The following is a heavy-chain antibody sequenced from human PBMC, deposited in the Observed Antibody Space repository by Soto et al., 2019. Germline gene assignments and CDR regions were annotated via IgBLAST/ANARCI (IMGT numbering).Heavy chain of an antibody. V-gene: IGHV3-23*01. Sequence: GGSLRLSCAASGFTFSSYAMSWVRQAPGKGLEWVSAISGSGGSTYYADSVKGRFTISRDNSKNTLYLQMNSLRAEDTAVYYCAKETWEWAGATDAFDYWGQGTLVTVSS. J-gene: IGHJ4*02. CDR1: GFTFSSYA. CDR3: AKETWEWAGATDAFDY. CDR2: ISGSGGST. D-gene: IGHD1-26*01.